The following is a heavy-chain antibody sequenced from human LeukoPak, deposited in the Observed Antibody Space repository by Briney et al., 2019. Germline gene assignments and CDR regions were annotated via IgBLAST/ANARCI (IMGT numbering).Heavy chain of an antibody. D-gene: IGHD5-18*01. J-gene: IGHJ4*02. CDR1: GGSISSYY. Sequence: SETLSLTCTVSGGSISSYYWSWIRQPPGKGLEWIGYIYYSGSTNYNPSLKSRVTISVDTSKNQFSLKLSSVTAADTAVYYCARAPQLWVRGFDYWGQGTLVTVSS. CDR3: ARAPQLWVRGFDY. CDR2: IYYSGST. V-gene: IGHV4-59*01.